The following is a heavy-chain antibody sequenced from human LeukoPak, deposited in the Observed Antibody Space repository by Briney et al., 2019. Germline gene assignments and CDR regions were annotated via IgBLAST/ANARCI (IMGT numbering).Heavy chain of an antibody. D-gene: IGHD6-19*01. CDR2: IKQDGSEK. J-gene: IGHJ5*02. V-gene: IGHV3-7*01. CDR3: AREDSSGNWFDA. Sequence: GGSLRFSCAASGFLFSSYWMSWVRQAPGKGLEWVANIKQDGSEKYYLDSVKGRFTISRDNAKNSLYLQMNSLRAEDTAVYYCAREDSSGNWFDAWGQGTRVTVSS. CDR1: GFLFSSYW.